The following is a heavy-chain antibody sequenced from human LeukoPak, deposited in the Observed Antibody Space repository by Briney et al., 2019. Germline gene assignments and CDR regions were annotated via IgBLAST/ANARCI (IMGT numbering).Heavy chain of an antibody. CDR1: GFSVSSSY. Sequence: GGSLRLSCVGSGFSVSSSYMTWVRQAPGKGLEWVSVVYADGATYYADSVKGRFTVSRDNSKNTLYLQMNGLRAEDTAVYFCARGGGYYGIDYWGQGTLVTVSS. CDR3: ARGGGYYGIDY. J-gene: IGHJ4*02. CDR2: VYADGAT. D-gene: IGHD4-17*01. V-gene: IGHV3-53*01.